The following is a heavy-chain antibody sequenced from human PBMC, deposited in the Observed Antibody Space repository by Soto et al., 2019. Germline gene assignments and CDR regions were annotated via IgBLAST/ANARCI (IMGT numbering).Heavy chain of an antibody. J-gene: IGHJ4*02. CDR1: GFTFSNAW. Sequence: EVQLVESGGGLVKPGGSLRLSCAASGFTFSNAWMNWVRQAPGKGLEWVGRIKSKTDGGTTDYAAPVKDRFTISREDSKNTLYLQMNSLKTEDTAVYYCTTDGGAVAVAAPDYWGQGTLVTVSS. D-gene: IGHD6-19*01. V-gene: IGHV3-15*07. CDR3: TTDGGAVAVAAPDY. CDR2: IKSKTDGGTT.